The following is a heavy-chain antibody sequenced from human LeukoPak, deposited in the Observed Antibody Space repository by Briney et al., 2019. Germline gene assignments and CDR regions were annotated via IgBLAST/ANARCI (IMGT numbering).Heavy chain of an antibody. Sequence: SETLSLTCTVSGGSISSSSYYWGWIRQPPGRGREWIGSIYYSGSTYYNPSLKCRVTISVDTSKNQFSLKLSAVTAADTAVYYCARVRAGDFDYWGQGTLVTVSS. V-gene: IGHV4-39*07. CDR2: IYYSGST. CDR1: GGSISSSSYY. CDR3: ARVRAGDFDY. J-gene: IGHJ4*02.